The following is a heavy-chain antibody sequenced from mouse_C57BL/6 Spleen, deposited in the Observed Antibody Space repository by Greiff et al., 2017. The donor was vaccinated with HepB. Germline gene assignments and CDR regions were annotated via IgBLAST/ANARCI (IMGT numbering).Heavy chain of an antibody. J-gene: IGHJ2*01. CDR2: IDPSDSYT. V-gene: IGHV1-50*01. CDR1: GYTFTSYW. D-gene: IGHD3-2*02. Sequence: QVQLQQPGAELVKPGASVKLSCKASGYTFTSYWMQWVKQRPGQGLEWIGEIDPSDSYTNYNQKFKGKATLTVDTSSSTAYMQLSSLTSEDSAVYYCARGDSSGVGAFDYWGQGTTLTVSS. CDR3: ARGDSSGVGAFDY.